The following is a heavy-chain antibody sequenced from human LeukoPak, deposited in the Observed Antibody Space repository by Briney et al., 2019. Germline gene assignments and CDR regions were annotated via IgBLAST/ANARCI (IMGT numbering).Heavy chain of an antibody. D-gene: IGHD1-26*01. J-gene: IGHJ4*02. V-gene: IGHV1-8*01. CDR1: GYTFTSYD. CDR2: MNPNGGNT. CDR3: ARSHEWELPFFDY. Sequence: PMASVKVSCKASGYTFTSYDINWVRQATGQGLEWMGWMNPNGGNTGYAQKFQGRVTMTRNTSISTAYMELSSLRSEDTAVYYCARSHEWELPFFDYWGQGTLVTVSS.